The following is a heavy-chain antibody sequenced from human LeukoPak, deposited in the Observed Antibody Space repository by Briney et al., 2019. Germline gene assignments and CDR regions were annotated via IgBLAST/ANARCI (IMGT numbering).Heavy chain of an antibody. CDR1: GYTFTSYG. CDR3: ARAPYGSYYFLGTY. D-gene: IGHD1-26*01. V-gene: IGHV1-18*01. Sequence: ASVKVSCKASGYTFTSYGISWVRQAPGQGLEWMGWISAYNGNTNYAQKLQGRVAMTTDTSTSTAYMELRSLRSDDTAVYYCARAPYGSYYFLGTYWGQGTPVTVSS. CDR2: ISAYNGNT. J-gene: IGHJ4*02.